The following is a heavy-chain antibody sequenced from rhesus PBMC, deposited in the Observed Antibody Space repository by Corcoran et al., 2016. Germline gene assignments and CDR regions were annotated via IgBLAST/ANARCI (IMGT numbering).Heavy chain of an antibody. D-gene: IGHD5-24*01. CDR2: FYGISGST. CDR3: ARDPGTVGDY. V-gene: IGHV4-127*01. Sequence: QVQLQESGPGVVKLSETLSLTCAVFGYSIRSGYDWSRIRQPPGKGQEWIGYFYGISGSTNYNPSLKMRVTISKDTSKNQFSLKLSSVTAADMAVYYCARDPGTVGDYWGQGVLVTVSS. CDR1: GYSIRSGYD. J-gene: IGHJ4*01.